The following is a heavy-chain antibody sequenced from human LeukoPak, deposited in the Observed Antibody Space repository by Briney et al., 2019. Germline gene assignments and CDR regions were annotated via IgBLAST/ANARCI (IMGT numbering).Heavy chain of an antibody. D-gene: IGHD6-13*01. J-gene: IGHJ3*02. Sequence: PSETLSLTCTVSGGSISSGGYYWSWIRQLPGKGLEWIGYIYHSGSTYYNPSLKSRVTISEDMSKNQFSLKLTSVTAADTAVYYCARHSAHSSTNDAFDIWGQGTMVTVSS. CDR1: GGSISSGGYY. CDR2: IYHSGST. V-gene: IGHV4-30-2*02. CDR3: ARHSAHSSTNDAFDI.